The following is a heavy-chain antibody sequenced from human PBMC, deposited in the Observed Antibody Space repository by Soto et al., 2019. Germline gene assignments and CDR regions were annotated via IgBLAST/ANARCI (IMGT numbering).Heavy chain of an antibody. Sequence: QVQLVQSGAEVKKPGSSVKVSCKASGGTFSSYAISWVRQAPGQGLEWMGGIIPIFGTANYAQKFQGRVTITADESTSTAYMELSSLRSEDTAVYYCARAAQSIAARPNYYYGMDVWGPGTTVTVSS. CDR1: GGTFSSYA. CDR2: IIPIFGTA. D-gene: IGHD6-6*01. CDR3: ARAAQSIAARPNYYYGMDV. J-gene: IGHJ6*02. V-gene: IGHV1-69*01.